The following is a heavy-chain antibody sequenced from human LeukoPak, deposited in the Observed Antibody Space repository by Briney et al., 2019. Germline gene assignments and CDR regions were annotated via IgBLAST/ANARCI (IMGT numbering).Heavy chain of an antibody. Sequence: SETLSLTCTVSGGSISSYYWTWLRQPAGKGLEWIGRIHGSGATNHNPSLKSRVSLSLDTSKHQLSLKMTSVTAAHTATYYCARGHNWNDMFYTWGQGILVTVSS. CDR3: ARGHNWNDMFYT. J-gene: IGHJ5*02. V-gene: IGHV4-4*07. D-gene: IGHD1-1*01. CDR1: GGSISSYY. CDR2: IHGSGAT.